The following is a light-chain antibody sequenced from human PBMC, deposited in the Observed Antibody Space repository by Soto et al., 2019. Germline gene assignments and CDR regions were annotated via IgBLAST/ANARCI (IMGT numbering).Light chain of an antibody. V-gene: IGLV2-8*01. CDR2: EVS. CDR3: SSYAGSNNVV. CDR1: SSDVGGYNY. Sequence: QAVVSQPPSASGSPGQSVTISCTGTSSDVGGYNYVSWYQQHPGKAPKLMIYEVSKRPSGVPDRFSGSKSGNTASLTVSGLQPEDDSNYYCSSYAGSNNVVFGGGTKLTV. J-gene: IGLJ2*01.